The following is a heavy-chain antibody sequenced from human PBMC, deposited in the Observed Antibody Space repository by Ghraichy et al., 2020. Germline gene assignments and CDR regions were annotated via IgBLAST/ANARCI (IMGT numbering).Heavy chain of an antibody. Sequence: GESLNISCKGSGYSFSSYWIAWVRQMPGKGLGWMGTIYPADSDSAYSPSFQGQVTMSADKSISTAYLQWSSLKASDTAMYYCARRTRSSDLIDYWGQGTLVTVSS. CDR3: ARRTRSSDLIDY. J-gene: IGHJ4*02. D-gene: IGHD6-6*01. CDR2: IYPADSDS. V-gene: IGHV5-51*01. CDR1: GYSFSSYW.